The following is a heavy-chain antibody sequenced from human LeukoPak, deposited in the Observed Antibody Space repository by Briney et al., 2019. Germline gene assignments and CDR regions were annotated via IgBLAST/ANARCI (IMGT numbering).Heavy chain of an antibody. CDR2: ISGSGGST. CDR1: GFTFSSYG. V-gene: IGHV3-23*01. D-gene: IGHD3-16*01. Sequence: GGSLRLSCAASGFTFSSYGMSWVRQAPGKGLEWVSAISGSGGSTFYADSVKGRFTIFRDDSKNTLYLQMNSLRAEDTAVYYCAKRAFGGADFWGQGTLVTVSS. J-gene: IGHJ4*02. CDR3: AKRAFGGADF.